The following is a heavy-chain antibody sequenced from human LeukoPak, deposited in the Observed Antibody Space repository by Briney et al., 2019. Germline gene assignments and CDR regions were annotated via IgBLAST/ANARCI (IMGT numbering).Heavy chain of an antibody. CDR3: ARDRAVTTDAFDI. Sequence: GASVKVSCKASGYTFTGYYLHWVRQAPGQGLEWMGWINPNSGGTNYAQKFQGWVTMTRDTSISTAYMELSRLRSEDTAVYYCARDRAVTTDAFDIWGQGTMVTVSS. J-gene: IGHJ3*02. D-gene: IGHD4-11*01. CDR2: INPNSGGT. CDR1: GYTFTGYY. V-gene: IGHV1-2*04.